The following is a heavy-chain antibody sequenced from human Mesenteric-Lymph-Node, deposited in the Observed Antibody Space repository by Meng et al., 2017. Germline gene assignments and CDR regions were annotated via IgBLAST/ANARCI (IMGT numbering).Heavy chain of an antibody. CDR2: INHSGST. CDR3: ARDFGDYGGNGAY. V-gene: IGHV4-39*07. D-gene: IGHD4-23*01. Sequence: SETLSLTCTVSGGSISSSLYYWSWIRQPPGKGLEWIGEINHSGSTNYNPSLKSRVTISVDTSKNQLSLKMTSVTAADTAVYYCARDFGDYGGNGAYWGQGTLVTVSS. J-gene: IGHJ4*02. CDR1: GGSISSSLYY.